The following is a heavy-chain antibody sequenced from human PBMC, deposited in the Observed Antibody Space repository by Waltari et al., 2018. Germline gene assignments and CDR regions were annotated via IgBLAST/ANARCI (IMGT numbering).Heavy chain of an antibody. CDR1: GFTFPSYP. V-gene: IGHV3-23*01. CDR3: AKDQKSSSWYYYYGMDV. Sequence: EVQLLEAGGGLVQPGGSLSPHCLSAGFTFPSYPMRWVRQAPGQGLEWVSAISGSGGSTYYADSVKGRFTISRDNSKNTLYLQMNSLRAEDTAVYYCAKDQKSSSWYYYYGMDVWGQGTTVTVSS. CDR2: ISGSGGST. J-gene: IGHJ6*02. D-gene: IGHD6-13*01.